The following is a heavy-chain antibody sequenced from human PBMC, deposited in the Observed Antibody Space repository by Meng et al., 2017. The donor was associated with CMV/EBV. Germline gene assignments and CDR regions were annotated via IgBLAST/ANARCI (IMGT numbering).Heavy chain of an antibody. V-gene: IGHV1-18*01. CDR1: GYTFTGYG. Sequence: VRRVQAGVQVKTPGASVKVSCKASGYTFTGYGISWVRQAPGQGLEWMGWISVYNGHTNFAQNLQGRVTMTTDTSTSTAYVELRSLRSDDTAIYYCARGVPLGIIYSFDYWGQGTLVTVSS. CDR2: ISVYNGHT. J-gene: IGHJ4*01. CDR3: ARGVPLGIIYSFDY. D-gene: IGHD2-21*01.